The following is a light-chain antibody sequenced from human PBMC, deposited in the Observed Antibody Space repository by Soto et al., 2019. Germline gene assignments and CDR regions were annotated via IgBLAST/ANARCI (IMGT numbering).Light chain of an antibody. CDR2: GAS. CDR1: QSVSSN. CDR3: QQYNNWPHP. J-gene: IGKJ2*01. V-gene: IGKV3D-15*01. Sequence: EVVITQSPATLSVSPGERATLSCRASQSVSSNLAWYQQKPGQAPRLLIYGASTRAPGIPARFSGSGSGTEFTLTISSLQSEDFAVYYCQQYNNWPHPFGQGTKLEIK.